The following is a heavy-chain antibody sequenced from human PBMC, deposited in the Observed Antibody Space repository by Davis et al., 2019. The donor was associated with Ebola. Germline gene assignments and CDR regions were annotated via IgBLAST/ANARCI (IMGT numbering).Heavy chain of an antibody. CDR2: IKQDGSEK. D-gene: IGHD3-10*01. Sequence: GESLKIFCAASGFTFSSYWMSWVRQAPGKGLEWVANIKQDGSEKYYVDSVKGRFTISRDNAKNSLYLHMNSLRAEDTAVYYCTRDLYRSGDVAFDIWGQGTMVTVSS. J-gene: IGHJ3*02. CDR1: GFTFSSYW. V-gene: IGHV3-7*01. CDR3: TRDLYRSGDVAFDI.